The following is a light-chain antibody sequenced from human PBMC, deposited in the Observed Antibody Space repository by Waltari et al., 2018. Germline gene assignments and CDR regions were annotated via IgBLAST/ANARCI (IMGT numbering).Light chain of an antibody. J-gene: IGLJ2*01. CDR2: EVS. V-gene: IGLV2-14*01. CDR1: SSDVGGYNY. Sequence: QSALTQPASVSGSPGQSITISCTGTSSDVGGYNYASWYQQHPGKAPKLMIYEVSNRPAWVSNRFSGSKSGNTASLTISGLQAEDEADYYCSSYTSSSTLVFGGGTKLTVL. CDR3: SSYTSSSTLV.